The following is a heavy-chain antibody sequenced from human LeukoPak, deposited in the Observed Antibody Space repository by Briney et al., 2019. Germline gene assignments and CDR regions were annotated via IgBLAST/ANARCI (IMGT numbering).Heavy chain of an antibody. J-gene: IGHJ6*04. CDR2: IYTSGST. Sequence: SETLSLTXTVSGGSISSGSYYWSWIRQPAGKGLEWIGRIYTSGSTNYNPSLKSRVTISVDTSKNQFSLKLSSVTAADTAVYYCARSPWIFGVAASWDVWGKGTTVTVSS. V-gene: IGHV4-61*02. D-gene: IGHD3-3*01. CDR1: GGSISSGSYY. CDR3: ARSPWIFGVAASWDV.